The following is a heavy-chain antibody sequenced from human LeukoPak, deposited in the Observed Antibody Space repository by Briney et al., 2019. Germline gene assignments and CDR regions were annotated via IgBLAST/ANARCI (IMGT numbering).Heavy chain of an antibody. CDR1: GFIFSNYE. CDR2: ISDSGGST. D-gene: IGHD3-10*01. V-gene: IGHV3-23*01. J-gene: IGHJ4*02. Sequence: QPGGSLRLSCAASGFIFSNYEMNWVRQAPGKGLEWVSTISDSGGSTYYADSVKGRFTISRDNSKNTLYLQMISLRVEDTAVYYCAKTYYSSGSYYHFEYWGQGTLVTVSS. CDR3: AKTYYSSGSYYHFEY.